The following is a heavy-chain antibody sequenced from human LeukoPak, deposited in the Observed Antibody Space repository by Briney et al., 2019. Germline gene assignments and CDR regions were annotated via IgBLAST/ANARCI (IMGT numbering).Heavy chain of an antibody. J-gene: IGHJ4*02. D-gene: IGHD3-3*01. Sequence: ASVKVSCKASGYTFTGYYMHWVRQALGQGLEWMGRINPNSGGTNYAQKFQGRVTMTRDTSISTAYMELSRLRSDDTAVYYCAREGPVYDFWSGKHFDYWGQGTLVTVSS. CDR2: INPNSGGT. CDR1: GYTFTGYY. V-gene: IGHV1-2*06. CDR3: AREGPVYDFWSGKHFDY.